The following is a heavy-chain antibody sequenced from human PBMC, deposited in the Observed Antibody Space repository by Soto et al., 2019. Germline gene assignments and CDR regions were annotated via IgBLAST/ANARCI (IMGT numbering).Heavy chain of an antibody. J-gene: IGHJ4*02. Sequence: QVQLVESGGRVVQPGRSLRLSCAASGFDFSNYVLHWVRQAPGKGLEWVAVMSFDGSDIYYADSVKGRFTISRDNSKNTLYLQMNNLRPEETAFYYCAKVREDIVLLVALAYWGQGTLVTVSS. CDR1: GFDFSNYV. CDR2: MSFDGSDI. CDR3: AKVREDIVLLVALAY. V-gene: IGHV3-30*18. D-gene: IGHD2-8*01.